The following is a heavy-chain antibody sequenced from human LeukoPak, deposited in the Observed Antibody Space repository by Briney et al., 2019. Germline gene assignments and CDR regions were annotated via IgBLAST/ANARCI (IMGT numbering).Heavy chain of an antibody. CDR2: ISYSGST. J-gene: IGHJ4*02. Sequence: SETLSLTCTVSGGSISSYYWRWIRQPPGKGLEWIGYISYSGSTNYNPSLKSRVTISVDTSKNQFSLKLTSVTATDTAVYYCARRYYYFDYWGQGTLVTVSS. CDR1: GGSISSYY. D-gene: IGHD3-10*01. V-gene: IGHV4-59*08. CDR3: ARRYYYFDY.